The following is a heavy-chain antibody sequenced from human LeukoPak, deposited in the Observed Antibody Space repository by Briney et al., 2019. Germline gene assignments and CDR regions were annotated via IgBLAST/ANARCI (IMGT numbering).Heavy chain of an antibody. V-gene: IGHV1-18*01. CDR1: GYTFTSYG. Sequence: GASVKVSCKASGYTFTSYGISWVRQAPGQGLEWMGWISAYNGNTNYVQKPQGRVTMTTDTSTSTAYMELRSLRSDDTAVYYCARSGSGSYYYYMDVWGKGTTVTVSS. CDR2: ISAYNGNT. J-gene: IGHJ6*03. CDR3: ARSGSGSYYYYMDV. D-gene: IGHD1-26*01.